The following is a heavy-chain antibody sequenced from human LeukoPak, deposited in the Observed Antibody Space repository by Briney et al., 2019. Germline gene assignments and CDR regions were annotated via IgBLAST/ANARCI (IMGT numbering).Heavy chain of an antibody. V-gene: IGHV3-53*01. D-gene: IGHD2-8*01. J-gene: IGHJ4*02. CDR3: ARVTDGDYFDY. CDR2: IYSGGST. CDR1: GFTVSSNY. Sequence: SGGSLRLSCAASGFTVSSNYMSWVRQAPGKGLEWVSVIYSGGSTYYADSVKGRFTISRDNSKNTLYLQMNSLRAEDTAVYYCARVTDGDYFDYWGQGALVTVSS.